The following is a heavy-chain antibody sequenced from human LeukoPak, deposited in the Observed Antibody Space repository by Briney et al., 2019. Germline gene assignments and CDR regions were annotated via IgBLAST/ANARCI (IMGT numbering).Heavy chain of an antibody. CDR3: ASGSGSYRTPYYYMDV. V-gene: IGHV3-74*01. CDR2: INSDGTTT. D-gene: IGHD3-10*01. CDR1: GFTSRSYW. J-gene: IGHJ6*03. Sequence: GGSLRLSCAASGFTSRSYWMHWVRQAPGKGLVWVSRINSDGTTTNYADSVKGRFTISRDNAKNTLYLQMNSLRAEDTAVYYCASGSGSYRTPYYYMDVWGKGTTVTVSS.